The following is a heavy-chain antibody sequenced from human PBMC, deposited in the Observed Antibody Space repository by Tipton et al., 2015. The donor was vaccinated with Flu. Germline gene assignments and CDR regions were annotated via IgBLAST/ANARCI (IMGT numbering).Heavy chain of an antibody. CDR2: IYAAGDT. CDR3: ARGVPAAIGEAHFDY. Sequence: LRLSCTVSGGSVRSGSYYWSWIRQPAGKGLEWIGRIYAAGDTKYNPSLKSRVTISLDTSKNQFSLKLESVTAADTAVYYCARGVPAAIGEAHFDYWGQGTLVTVSS. D-gene: IGHD2-2*01. CDR1: GGSVRSGSYY. V-gene: IGHV4-61*02. J-gene: IGHJ4*02.